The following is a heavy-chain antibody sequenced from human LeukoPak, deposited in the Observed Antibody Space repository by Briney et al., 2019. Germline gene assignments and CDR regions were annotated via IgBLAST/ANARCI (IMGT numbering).Heavy chain of an antibody. V-gene: IGHV4-59*01. J-gene: IGHJ1*01. CDR2: IYDSGSA. Sequence: SETLSLTCTVSGGSISRYCWTWLRQSPGKGLEGIGYIYDSGSANYNASLRSRVTISVDTSRNQLSLKVKSVTAADTAIYYCARTRTGISGRPEYFVHWGQGTLVTVSS. CDR3: ARTRTGISGRPEYFVH. D-gene: IGHD2/OR15-2a*01. CDR1: GGSISRYC.